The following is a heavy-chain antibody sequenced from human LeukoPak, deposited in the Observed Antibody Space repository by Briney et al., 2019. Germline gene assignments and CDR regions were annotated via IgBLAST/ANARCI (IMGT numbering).Heavy chain of an antibody. CDR2: ISSSGSTI. J-gene: IGHJ5*02. CDR1: GFTFDDYG. D-gene: IGHD2-15*01. CDR3: ARVVVVVAAGWFDP. Sequence: GGSLRLSCAASGFTFDDYGMSWVRQAPGKGLEWVSYISSSGSTIYYADSVKGRFTISRDNAKNSLYLQMNSLRAEDTAVYYCARVVVVVAAGWFDPWGQGTLVTVSS. V-gene: IGHV3-11*04.